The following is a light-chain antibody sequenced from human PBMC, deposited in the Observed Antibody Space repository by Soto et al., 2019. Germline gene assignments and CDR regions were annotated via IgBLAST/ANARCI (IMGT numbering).Light chain of an antibody. CDR1: ISDFGGANV. J-gene: IGLJ2*01. V-gene: IGLV2-14*01. CDR2: AVS. CDR3: SSETSSSGCVV. Sequence: QSVLSQPAPMSACPGQSITISCTRTISDFGGANVVSWYQPHPGKACRLLIYAVSNRPSGVSDRFSGSMSGNSASLTISGLQAEDEADYYCSSETSSSGCVVLGGG.